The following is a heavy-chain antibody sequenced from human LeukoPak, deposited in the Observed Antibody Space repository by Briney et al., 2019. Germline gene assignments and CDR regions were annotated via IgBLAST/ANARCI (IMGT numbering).Heavy chain of an antibody. D-gene: IGHD6-19*01. V-gene: IGHV1-2*02. CDR3: ARGYYSSGWGFDP. Sequence: GASVKVSCKASGYIFTGYYMHWVRQAPGQGLEWMGWINPNSGGTNYAQKFQGRVTMTRDTSISTAYMELSRLRSDDTAVYYCARGYYSSGWGFDPWGQGTLVTVSS. J-gene: IGHJ5*02. CDR2: INPNSGGT. CDR1: GYIFTGYY.